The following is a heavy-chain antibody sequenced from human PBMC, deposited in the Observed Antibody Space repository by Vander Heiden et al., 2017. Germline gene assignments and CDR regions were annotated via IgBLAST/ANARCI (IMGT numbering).Heavy chain of an antibody. CDR3: ATQELLSSFYYYYGMDV. Sequence: EVQLLESGGGLVQPGGSLRLPCAAPRFHFSTYAMSWVRQAPGKGLEWVSAISGSGGSTYYADSVKGRFTISRDNSKNTLYLQMNSLRAEDTAVYYCATQELLSSFYYYYGMDVWGQGTTVTVSS. CDR1: RFHFSTYA. CDR2: ISGSGGST. D-gene: IGHD1-26*01. V-gene: IGHV3-23*01. J-gene: IGHJ6*02.